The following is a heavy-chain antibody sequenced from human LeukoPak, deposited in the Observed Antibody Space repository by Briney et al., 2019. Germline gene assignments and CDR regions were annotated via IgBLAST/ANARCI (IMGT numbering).Heavy chain of an antibody. CDR1: GFTFSNYG. CDR3: AKDLSNWNDVTTPDY. J-gene: IGHJ4*02. CDR2: ISYDGSNK. D-gene: IGHD1-1*01. Sequence: AVRSLRLSCAASGFTFSNYGMHWVRQAPGKGLEWVAFISYDGSNKYYADSVKGRFTISRDNSKNTLYLQMNSLRAEDRAVYYCAKDLSNWNDVTTPDYWGQGTLVTVSS. V-gene: IGHV3-30*18.